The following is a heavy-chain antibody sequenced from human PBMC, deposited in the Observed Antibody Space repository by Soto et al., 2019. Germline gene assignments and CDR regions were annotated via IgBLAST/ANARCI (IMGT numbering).Heavy chain of an antibody. J-gene: IGHJ5*02. D-gene: IGHD6-6*01. CDR1: GYTFTDYR. Sequence: QVQLVQSGAEVKKPGASVKVSCKASGYTFTDYRMIWVRQAPGQGLEWMGLINPSGASTNYAQKFQGRVTLTRDSFTSTVYMELSSLRSEDTAVYYCARPAGRLANWFDPWGQGTLVTVAS. V-gene: IGHV1-46*01. CDR3: ARPAGRLANWFDP. CDR2: INPSGAST.